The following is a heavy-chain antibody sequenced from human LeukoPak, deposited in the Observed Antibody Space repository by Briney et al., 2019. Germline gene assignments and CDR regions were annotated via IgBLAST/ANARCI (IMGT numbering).Heavy chain of an antibody. D-gene: IGHD2-15*01. CDR3: ARLRGSGSVWFDP. Sequence: ASVKVSCKASGYTFTGYYMHWVRQAPGQGLEWMGWINPNSGGTNYAQKFQGRVTMTRDTSISTAYMELSRLRSDDTAVYYCARLRGSGSVWFDPWGQGTLVTVSS. CDR2: INPNSGGT. CDR1: GYTFTGYY. V-gene: IGHV1-2*02. J-gene: IGHJ5*02.